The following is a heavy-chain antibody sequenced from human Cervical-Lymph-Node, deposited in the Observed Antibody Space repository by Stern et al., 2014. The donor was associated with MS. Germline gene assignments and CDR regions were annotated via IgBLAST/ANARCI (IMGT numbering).Heavy chain of an antibody. CDR1: GFTFDDYA. V-gene: IGHV3-9*01. CDR3: ARDITGSSAYFAY. CDR2: ISGNSCTI. Sequence: VQLVQSGGDLVQPGRSLRLSCAAFGFTFDDYAMHWVRQAPGKGLEWVAGISGNSCTIGYADSVKGRFTTSSDNAYSSLYLQMNSLRPEDTALYYCARDITGSSAYFAYWGQGTLVTVSS. J-gene: IGHJ4*02. D-gene: IGHD1-14*01.